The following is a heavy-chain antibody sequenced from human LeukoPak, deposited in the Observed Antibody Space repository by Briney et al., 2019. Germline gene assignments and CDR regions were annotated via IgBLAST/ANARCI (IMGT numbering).Heavy chain of an antibody. D-gene: IGHD1-26*01. CDR2: IYYSGST. CDR1: GGSISSHY. J-gene: IGHJ6*03. V-gene: IGHV4-59*11. Sequence: SETLSLTCTVSGGSISSHYWSWIRQPPGKGLEWIGYIYYSGSTNYNPSLKSRVTISVDTSKNQFSLKLSSVTAADTAVYYCARTQKTWVGYYYYMDVWGKGTTGTVPS. CDR3: ARTQKTWVGYYYYMDV.